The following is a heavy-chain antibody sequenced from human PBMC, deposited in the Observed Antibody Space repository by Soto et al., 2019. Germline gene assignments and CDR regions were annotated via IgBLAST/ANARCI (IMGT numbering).Heavy chain of an antibody. Sequence: HPGGSLRLSCAASGFTFSSYAMSWVRQAPGKGLEWVSAISGSGGSTYYADSVKGRFTISRDNSKNTLYLQMNSLRAEDTAVYYCAKDGGTSSGSYNKSGRLGYFQHWGQGTLVTVSS. V-gene: IGHV3-23*01. CDR3: AKDGGTSSGSYNKSGRLGYFQH. CDR1: GFTFSSYA. D-gene: IGHD6-19*01. CDR2: ISGSGGST. J-gene: IGHJ1*01.